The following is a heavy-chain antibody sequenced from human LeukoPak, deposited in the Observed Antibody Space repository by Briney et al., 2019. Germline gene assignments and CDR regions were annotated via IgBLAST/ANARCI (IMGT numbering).Heavy chain of an antibody. J-gene: IGHJ4*02. D-gene: IGHD2-2*01. CDR2: INHSGST. CDR1: GESFSGYY. Sequence: SETLSLTCTVYGESFSGYYCSWIRQPPKKGLEWIGEINHSGSTNYNPSLKSRVIISLDTSKNLFSLKLASMTAADTAVYYCASTERCSTTCPLDYWGQGTLVTVSS. CDR3: ASTERCSTTCPLDY. V-gene: IGHV4-34*01.